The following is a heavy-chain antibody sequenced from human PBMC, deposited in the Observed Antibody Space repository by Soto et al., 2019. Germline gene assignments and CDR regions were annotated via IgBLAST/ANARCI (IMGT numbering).Heavy chain of an antibody. D-gene: IGHD5-12*01. CDR2: ISGSGGST. J-gene: IGHJ4*02. CDR1: GFTFSSYA. CDR3: AKDPTKDSGYDWGYFDY. Sequence: PGGSLRLSCAASGFTFSSYAMSWVRQAPGKGLEWVSAISGSGGSTYYADSVKGRFTISRDNSKNTLYLQMNSLRAEDTAVYYCAKDPTKDSGYDWGYFDYWGQGTLVTVSS. V-gene: IGHV3-23*01.